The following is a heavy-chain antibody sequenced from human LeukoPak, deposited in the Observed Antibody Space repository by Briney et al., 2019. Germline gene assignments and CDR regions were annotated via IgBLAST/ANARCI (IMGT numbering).Heavy chain of an antibody. CDR2: INPSGGST. CDR1: GYTFTSYY. J-gene: IGHJ4*02. CDR3: ARALGGNDGWDDVYYFDY. V-gene: IGHV1-46*01. D-gene: IGHD1-1*01. Sequence: ASVKVSCKASGYTFTSYYMHWVRQAPGQGLEWMGIINPSGGSTSYAQKFQGRVTMTRDTSTSTVYMELSSLRSEDTAVYYCARALGGNDGWDDVYYFDYWGQGTLVTVSS.